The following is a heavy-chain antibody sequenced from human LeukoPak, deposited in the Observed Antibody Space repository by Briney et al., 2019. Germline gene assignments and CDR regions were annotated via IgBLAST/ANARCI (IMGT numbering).Heavy chain of an antibody. J-gene: IGHJ4*02. CDR2: ISSSGSTI. CDR1: GFTFSDYY. CDR3: AREDYDSSGYYSGIDY. V-gene: IGHV3-11*01. D-gene: IGHD3-22*01. Sequence: GGSLRLSCAASGFTFSDYYMSWTRQAPGKGLGWVSYISSSGSTIYYADSVKGRFTISRDNSKNTLYLQMNSLRAEDTAVYYCAREDYDSSGYYSGIDYWGQGTLVTVSS.